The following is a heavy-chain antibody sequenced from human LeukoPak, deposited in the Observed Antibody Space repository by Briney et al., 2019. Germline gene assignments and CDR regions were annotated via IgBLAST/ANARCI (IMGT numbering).Heavy chain of an antibody. D-gene: IGHD3-3*01. V-gene: IGHV4-30-2*01. CDR2: IYHSGST. J-gene: IGHJ4*02. CDR1: GGSISSGGYY. CDR3: ARGNNYDFWSGPQTYYFDY. Sequence: SETLSLTCTVSGGSISSGGYYWSWIRQPPGKGLEWIGYIYHSGSTYYNPSLKSRVTISVDRSKNQFSLKLSSVTAADTAVYYCARGNNYDFWSGPQTYYFDYWGQGTLVTVSS.